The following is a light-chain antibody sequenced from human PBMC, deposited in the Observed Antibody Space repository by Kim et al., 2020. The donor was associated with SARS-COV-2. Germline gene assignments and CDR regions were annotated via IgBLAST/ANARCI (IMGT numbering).Light chain of an antibody. Sequence: QSITISCTGTGSDIGAYNFVSWYQQHPGKAPKLIIYDVSKWPSGISDRFSGSKSGNTASLTISGLQPEDEADYFCCSYTTTSTSIFGTGTKVTVL. CDR1: GSDIGAYNF. CDR2: DVS. V-gene: IGLV2-14*03. J-gene: IGLJ1*01. CDR3: CSYTTTSTSI.